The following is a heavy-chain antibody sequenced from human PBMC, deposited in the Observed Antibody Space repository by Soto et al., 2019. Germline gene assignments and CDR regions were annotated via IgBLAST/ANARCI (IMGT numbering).Heavy chain of an antibody. CDR3: AILLSGRFHGPFDF. V-gene: IGHV4-59*01. CDR2: IYYTGTT. CDR1: GGSISSYY. Sequence: PSETLSLTCTVSGGSISSYYWSWIRQPPGKGLEWIGYIYYTGTTNYNPSFKSRVTISLDRSMNQFSLQLNSVTAADTAVYYCAILLSGRFHGPFDFRGQGTLVTVSS. J-gene: IGHJ4*02. D-gene: IGHD3-10*01.